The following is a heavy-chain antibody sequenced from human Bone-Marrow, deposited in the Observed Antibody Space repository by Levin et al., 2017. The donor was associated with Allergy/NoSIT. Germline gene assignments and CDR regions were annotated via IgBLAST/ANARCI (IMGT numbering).Heavy chain of an antibody. D-gene: IGHD5-24*01. CDR3: AKGTLEMATILGITPTAIDQ. J-gene: IGHJ4*02. V-gene: IGHV3-9*01. CDR2: INWNSARI. Sequence: PGGSLRLSCAASGFSFEDYAMHWVRQPPGKGLEWVSSINWNSARIGYADSAKGRFTISRDNANNSLYLQMNSLRTEDTAFYYCAKGTLEMATILGITPTAIDQWGQGTLVTVSS. CDR1: GFSFEDYA.